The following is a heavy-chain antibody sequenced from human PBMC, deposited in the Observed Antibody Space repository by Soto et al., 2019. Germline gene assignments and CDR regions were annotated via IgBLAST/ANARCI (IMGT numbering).Heavy chain of an antibody. CDR2: INPNSGGT. Sequence: GASVKVSCKASGYTFTGYYMHWVRQAPGQGLEWMGWINPNSGGTNYAQKFQGWVTMTRDTSISTAYMELSRLRSDDTAVYYCARGVTGCSSTSCSLYDVAASPFDYWGQGTLVTVSS. CDR3: ARGVTGCSSTSCSLYDVAASPFDY. J-gene: IGHJ4*02. V-gene: IGHV1-2*04. CDR1: GYTFTGYY. D-gene: IGHD2-2*01.